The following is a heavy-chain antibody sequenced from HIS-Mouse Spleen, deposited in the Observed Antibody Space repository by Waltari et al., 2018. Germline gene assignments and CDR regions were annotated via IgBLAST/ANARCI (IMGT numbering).Heavy chain of an antibody. V-gene: IGHV4-59*01. CDR2: IYYSGST. J-gene: IGHJ2*01. CDR1: GGSISSYY. Sequence: QVQLQESGPGLVKPSETLSLTCTVSGGSISSYYWSWIRQPPGKGLEWIGYIYYSGSTNYNPSLKSRVTISVDTSKNQCSLKLRSVTAADTAVYYCARASRDLLLPRYFDLWGRGTLVTVSS. CDR3: ARASRDLLLPRYFDL.